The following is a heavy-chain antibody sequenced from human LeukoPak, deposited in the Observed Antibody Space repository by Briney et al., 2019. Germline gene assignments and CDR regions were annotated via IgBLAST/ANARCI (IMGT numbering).Heavy chain of an antibody. D-gene: IGHD2-21*02. CDR2: ISSSSSYI. CDR1: GFTFSSYS. Sequence: SGGSLRLSCAASGFTFSSYSMNWVRQAPGKGLEWVSSISSSSSYIYYADSVKGRFTISRDNAQNSLYLQMNSLRAEDTAVYYCAKDIVGGGDDYWGQGTLVIVSS. V-gene: IGHV3-21*01. CDR3: AKDIVGGGDDY. J-gene: IGHJ4*02.